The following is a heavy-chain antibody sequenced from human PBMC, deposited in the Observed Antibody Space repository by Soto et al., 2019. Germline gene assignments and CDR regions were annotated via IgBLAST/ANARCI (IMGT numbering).Heavy chain of an antibody. J-gene: IGHJ3*02. V-gene: IGHV3-23*01. CDR2: ISGSGGST. D-gene: IGHD3-22*01. CDR3: AKDGITMIVVVTHDAFDI. CDR1: GFTFSSYA. Sequence: GGSLRLSCAASGFTFSSYAMSWVRQAPGKGLEWVSAISGSGGSTYYADSVKGRFTISRDNSKNTLYLQMNSLRAEDTAVYYCAKDGITMIVVVTHDAFDIWGQGTMVTVSS.